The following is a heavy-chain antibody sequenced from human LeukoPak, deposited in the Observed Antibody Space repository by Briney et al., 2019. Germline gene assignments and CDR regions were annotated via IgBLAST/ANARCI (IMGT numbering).Heavy chain of an antibody. D-gene: IGHD6-13*01. V-gene: IGHV1-8*01. J-gene: IGHJ6*02. CDR2: MNPNSGDS. CDR3: ARGPWEDIAAADLSGMDV. CDR1: GYTFTNSD. Sequence: ASVKVSCKASGYTFTNSDINWVRQATGQGLEWMGWMNPNSGDSGNIQKFQGRVTMTRDTSINTAYMELSSLRSEDTAVYYCARGPWEDIAAADLSGMDVWGQGTTVTVSS.